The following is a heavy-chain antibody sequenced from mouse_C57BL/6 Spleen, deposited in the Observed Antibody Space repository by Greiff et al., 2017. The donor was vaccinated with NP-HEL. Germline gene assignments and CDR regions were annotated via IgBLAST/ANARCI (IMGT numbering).Heavy chain of an antibody. Sequence: EVQLVESGGGLVKPGGSLKLSCAASGFTFSDYGMHWVRQAPEKGLEWVAYISSGSSTIYYADTVKGRFTISRDNAKNTLFLQMTSLRSEDTAMYYCARSHYGSSLYYAMDYWGQGTSVTVSS. D-gene: IGHD1-1*01. CDR3: ARSHYGSSLYYAMDY. J-gene: IGHJ4*01. CDR1: GFTFSDYG. CDR2: ISSGSSTI. V-gene: IGHV5-17*01.